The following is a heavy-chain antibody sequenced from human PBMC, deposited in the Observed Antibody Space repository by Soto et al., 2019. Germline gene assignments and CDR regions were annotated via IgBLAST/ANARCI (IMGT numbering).Heavy chain of an antibody. V-gene: IGHV4-59*01. D-gene: IGHD3-9*01. J-gene: IGHJ6*02. CDR1: GGSSCSYC. CDR3: SRYKVRYDIGMDV. Sequence: PSATLSVRSTVSGGSSCSYCLGWIRQPPWKSLEWLGYIFFIGSAKYNTSLKSRVTISVDTSKNHXSLNLSSVPAADTAVYYCSRYKVRYDIGMDVWGQGTTVTVS. CDR2: IFFIGSA.